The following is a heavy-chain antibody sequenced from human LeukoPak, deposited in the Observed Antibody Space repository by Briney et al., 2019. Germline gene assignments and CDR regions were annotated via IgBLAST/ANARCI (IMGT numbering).Heavy chain of an antibody. D-gene: IGHD1-26*01. CDR3: ARGPEWELRNYSYYMDV. CDR2: MNPNSGKT. J-gene: IGHJ6*03. CDR1: GYTFTGYY. Sequence: GASVKVSCKASGYTFTGYYMHWVRQAPGQGLEWMGWMNPNSGKTGYIRKFRDRVIMTRNTSINTAYMELSNLRSEDTAMYYCARGPEWELRNYSYYMDVWGKGTTVTISS. V-gene: IGHV1-8*02.